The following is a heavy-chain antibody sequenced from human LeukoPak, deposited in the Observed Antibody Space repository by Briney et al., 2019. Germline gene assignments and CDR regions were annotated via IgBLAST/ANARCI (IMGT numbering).Heavy chain of an antibody. CDR2: IYRSGDT. CDR3: ARDKRYCSSGRCWGVQFGP. CDR1: GFTVSTNY. Sequence: GGSLRLSCAASGFTVSTNYMSWVRQAPGKGPEWISIIYRSGDTYYTDSVKGRFTISRDNSKNTLYLQMNRLRVEHTAVYYCARDKRYCSSGRCWGVQFGPWGQGTLVTVSS. J-gene: IGHJ5*02. V-gene: IGHV3-66*01. D-gene: IGHD2-15*01.